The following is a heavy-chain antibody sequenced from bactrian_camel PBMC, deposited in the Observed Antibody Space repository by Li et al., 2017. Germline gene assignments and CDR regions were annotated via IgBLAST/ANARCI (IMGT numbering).Heavy chain of an antibody. Sequence: VQLVESGGGLVQPGGSLRLSCAASGFTFSSYDINWVRQAPGKGLEWVSAINTGTSSTYYSDSVKGRFTISRDNAKNTVYLQLNSLKTEDMAMYYCAADPEGLTGWAPWPIFGYWGQGTQVTVS. J-gene: IGHJ6*01. CDR3: AADPEGLTGWAPWPIFGY. V-gene: IGHV3S40*01. D-gene: IGHD5*01. CDR2: INTGTSST. CDR1: GFTFSSYD.